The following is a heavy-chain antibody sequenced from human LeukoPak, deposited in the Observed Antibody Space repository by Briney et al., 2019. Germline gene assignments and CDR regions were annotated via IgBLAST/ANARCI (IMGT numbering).Heavy chain of an antibody. CDR3: ARLSPVTDAFHI. CDR1: GGSLNSGAYY. Sequence: PSGTLSLTCTVSGGSLNSGAYYWSRIPPRPGKGPEWIGYIYYSGSNYYNPSLKSRVTISVDTSKNQFSLKLSSVTDADTAVYYCARLSPVTDAFHIWGEGTMVTVSS. D-gene: IGHD4-17*01. V-gene: IGHV4-30-4*08. J-gene: IGHJ3*02. CDR2: IYYSGSN.